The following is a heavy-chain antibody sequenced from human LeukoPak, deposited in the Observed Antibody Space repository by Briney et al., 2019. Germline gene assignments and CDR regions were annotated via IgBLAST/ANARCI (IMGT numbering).Heavy chain of an antibody. V-gene: IGHV1-18*01. D-gene: IGHD2-15*01. J-gene: IGHJ5*02. CDR3: ARDIVVVVAANRLDQKFDP. CDR2: ISAYNGNT. CDR1: GYTFTSYG. Sequence: ASVKVSCKASGYTFTSYGISWVRPAPGQGLEWMGWISAYNGNTNYAQKLQGRVTMTTDTSTSTAYMELRSLRSDDTAVYYCARDIVVVVAANRLDQKFDPWGQGTLVTVSS.